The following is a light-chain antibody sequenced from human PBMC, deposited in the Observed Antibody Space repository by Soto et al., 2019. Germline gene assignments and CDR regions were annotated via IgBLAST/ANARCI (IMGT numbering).Light chain of an antibody. CDR3: AAWDDSLNGV. V-gene: IGLV1-44*01. J-gene: IGLJ3*02. CDR2: TNT. Sequence: QAVVTQPPSASGTPGQRVTISCSGSSSNIGSNTVNWYQQLPGTAPKLLIYTNTQRPSGVPDRFSGSKSGTSASLAISGLQSEDEADYYCAAWDDSLNGVFGGGTKLTVL. CDR1: SSNIGSNT.